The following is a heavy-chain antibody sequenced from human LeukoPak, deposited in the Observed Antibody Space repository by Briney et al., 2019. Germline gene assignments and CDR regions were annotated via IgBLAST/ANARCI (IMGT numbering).Heavy chain of an antibody. CDR3: TRSGRGGAFDI. Sequence: GGSLRLSCAASGFSLSSNWMHWVRQAPGKGLVWVSRIYSDGSRTNYADSVKDRFTISGDNAKNTQYLQMNSLRVEDTAVYYCTRSGRGGAFDIWGQGTMVTVSS. CDR1: GFSLSSNW. J-gene: IGHJ3*02. D-gene: IGHD1-26*01. CDR2: IYSDGSRT. V-gene: IGHV3-74*01.